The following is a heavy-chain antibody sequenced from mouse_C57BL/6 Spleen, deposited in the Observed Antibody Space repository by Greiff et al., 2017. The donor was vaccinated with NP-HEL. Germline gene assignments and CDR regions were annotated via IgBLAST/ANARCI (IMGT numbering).Heavy chain of an antibody. V-gene: IGHV5-4*01. Sequence: DVHLVESGGGLVKPGGSLKLSCAASGFTFSSYAMSWVRQTPEKRLEWVATISDGGSYTYYPDNVKGRFTISRDNAKNNLYLQMSHLKSEDTAMYYCARSDYWGQGTSVTVSS. CDR3: ARSDY. CDR2: ISDGGSYT. J-gene: IGHJ4*01. CDR1: GFTFSSYA.